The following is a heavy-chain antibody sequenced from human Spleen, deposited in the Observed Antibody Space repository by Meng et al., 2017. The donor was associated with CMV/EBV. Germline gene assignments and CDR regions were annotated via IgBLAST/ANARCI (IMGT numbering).Heavy chain of an antibody. J-gene: IGHJ1*01. Sequence: TFTNYYMHWVRQAPGQGLEWVGIINPSAGTTSYAQKCQGRVTMTRDTSTSTVYMELSSLRSEDTAVYYCARGSGIVGTTTASEYFHHWGQGTLVTVSS. V-gene: IGHV1-46*01. CDR1: TFTNYY. CDR2: INPSAGTT. CDR3: ARGSGIVGTTTASEYFHH. D-gene: IGHD1-26*01.